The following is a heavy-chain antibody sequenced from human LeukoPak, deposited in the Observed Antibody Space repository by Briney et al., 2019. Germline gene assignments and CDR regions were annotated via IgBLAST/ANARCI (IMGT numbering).Heavy chain of an antibody. CDR3: ARILRGVIMLDY. CDR2: IYYSGST. Sequence: SETLSLTCTVSGGSISSSSYYWGWIRQPPGKGLEWIGSIYYSGSTYYNPSLKSRVTISVDTSKNQFSLKLSSVTAADTAVYYCARILRGVIMLDYWGQGTLVTVSS. CDR1: GGSISSSSYY. D-gene: IGHD3-10*01. J-gene: IGHJ4*02. V-gene: IGHV4-39*07.